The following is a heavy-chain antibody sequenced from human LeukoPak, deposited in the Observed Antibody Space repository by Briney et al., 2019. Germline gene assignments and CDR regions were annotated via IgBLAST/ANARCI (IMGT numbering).Heavy chain of an antibody. CDR3: ARDHHYDSSGSNAFDI. CDR2: ISAYNGNT. Sequence: ASVTVSCKASGYTFTSYGISWVRQAPGQGLEWMGWISAYNGNTNYAQKLLGRVTMTTDTSTSTAYMELRSLRSDDTAVYYCARDHHYDSSGSNAFDIWGQGTMVTVSS. CDR1: GYTFTSYG. V-gene: IGHV1-18*01. J-gene: IGHJ3*02. D-gene: IGHD3-22*01.